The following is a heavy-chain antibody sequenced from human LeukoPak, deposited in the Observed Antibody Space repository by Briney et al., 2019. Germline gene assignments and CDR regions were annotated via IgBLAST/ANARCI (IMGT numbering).Heavy chain of an antibody. CDR2: IWYDGSNK. CDR1: GFTFSSYG. CDR3: ASPGGDYVGVDYYGMDV. V-gene: IGHV3-33*01. Sequence: PGRSLRLSCAASGFTFSSYGMHWVRQAPGKGLEWVAVIWYDGSNKYSADSVKGRFTISRDNSKNTLYLQMNSLRAEATAVYYCASPGGDYVGVDYYGMDVWGKGTTVTVSS. J-gene: IGHJ6*04. D-gene: IGHD4-17*01.